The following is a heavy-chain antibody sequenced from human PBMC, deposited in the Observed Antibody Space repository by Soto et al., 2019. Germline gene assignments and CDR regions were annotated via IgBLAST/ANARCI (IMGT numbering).Heavy chain of an antibody. V-gene: IGHV4-39*01. Sequence: QLQLQESGPGLVKPSETLSLTCTVSGGSISSSSYYWGWIRQPPGKGLEWIGSIYYSGSTYYNPSLKSRVTISVDTSKNQFSLKLSSVTAADTAVYYCARGSGIAVAVRGYWGQGTLVTVSS. CDR1: GGSISSSSYY. CDR3: ARGSGIAVAVRGY. J-gene: IGHJ4*02. D-gene: IGHD6-19*01. CDR2: IYYSGST.